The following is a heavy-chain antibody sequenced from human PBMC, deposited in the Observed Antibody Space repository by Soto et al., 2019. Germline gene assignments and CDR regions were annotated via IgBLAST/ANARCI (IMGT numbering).Heavy chain of an antibody. CDR1: GGTFSSYA. CDR2: IIPIFGTA. V-gene: IGHV1-69*12. J-gene: IGHJ4*02. Sequence: QVQLVQSGAEVKKPGSSVKVSCKASGGTFSSYAISWVRQAPGQGLEWMGGIIPIFGTANYAQKFQGRVTITADESTSTAYMELSSLRSEDTAVYYCAWILAIVTSTEIAAADRYYFDYWGQGTLVTVSS. CDR3: AWILAIVTSTEIAAADRYYFDY. D-gene: IGHD6-13*01.